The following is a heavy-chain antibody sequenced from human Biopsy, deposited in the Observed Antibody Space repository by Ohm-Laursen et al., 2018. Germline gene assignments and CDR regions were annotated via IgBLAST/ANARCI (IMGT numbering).Heavy chain of an antibody. V-gene: IGHV4-34*01. CDR2: INDSGRT. CDR3: ARGSNYYGSGQNRHWFDP. CDR1: GGSFRGYY. D-gene: IGHD3-10*01. Sequence: TLSLTCGVYGGSFRGYYCSWIRQPPGKGLVWIGEINDSGRTNYNPSLRGRVTFSVDTSKNQFSLKLSSVTAEDTTVYYFARGSNYYGSGQNRHWFDPWGQGTQVTVSS. J-gene: IGHJ5*02.